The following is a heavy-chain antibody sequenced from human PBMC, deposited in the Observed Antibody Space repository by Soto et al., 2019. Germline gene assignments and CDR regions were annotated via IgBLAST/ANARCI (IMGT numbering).Heavy chain of an antibody. CDR3: ARGWDVLVPAATLDY. CDR2: INPNSSYI. J-gene: IGHJ4*02. Sequence: ASVKVCCKASGYTFTGYYMHWVRQAPGQGLEWMGWINPNSSYIYYADSVKGRFTISRDNAKNSLYLQMNSLRAEDTAVYYCARGWDVLVPAATLDYWGQGTLVTVSS. CDR1: GYTFTGYY. V-gene: IGHV1-2*02. D-gene: IGHD2-2*01.